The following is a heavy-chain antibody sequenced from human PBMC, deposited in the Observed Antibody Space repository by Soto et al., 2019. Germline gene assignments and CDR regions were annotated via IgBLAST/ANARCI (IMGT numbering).Heavy chain of an antibody. CDR3: ARDRGGSGANWFDP. J-gene: IGHJ5*02. Sequence: QVQLQESGPGLVKPSQTLSLTCTVSGGSISSGDYYWSWIRQPPGKGLEWIGYIYYSGSTYYNPALKSRVTISLDTSKNQFSLKLSSVTAADTAVYYCARDRGGSGANWFDPWGQGTLVTVSS. CDR2: IYYSGST. V-gene: IGHV4-30-4*01. CDR1: GGSISSGDYY. D-gene: IGHD3-10*01.